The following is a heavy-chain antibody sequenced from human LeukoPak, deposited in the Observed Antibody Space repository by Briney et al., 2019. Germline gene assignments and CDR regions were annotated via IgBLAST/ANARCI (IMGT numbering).Heavy chain of an antibody. CDR3: ARGQVKQQLQPRTGSRYYYYYMGV. J-gene: IGHJ6*03. CDR1: GGSFSGYY. Sequence: KTSETLSLTCSVYGGSFSGYYWSWIRQPPGKGLEWIGEINHSGSTNYNPPLESRVTISVDTSKNQFSLKLSSVTAADTAVYYCARGQVKQQLQPRTGSRYYYYYMGVWGKGTTVTVSS. D-gene: IGHD6-13*01. V-gene: IGHV4-34*01. CDR2: INHSGST.